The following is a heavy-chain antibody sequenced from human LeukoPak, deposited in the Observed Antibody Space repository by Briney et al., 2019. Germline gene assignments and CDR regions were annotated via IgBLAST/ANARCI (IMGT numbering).Heavy chain of an antibody. V-gene: IGHV1-69*04. CDR3: ALYSSTWY. J-gene: IGHJ4*02. D-gene: IGHD6-13*01. CDR1: GGTFSSYA. Sequence: SVKVSCKASGGTFSSYAISWVRQAPGQGLEWMGRIISILGIANYAQKFQGRVTITADKSTSTAYMELSSLRSEDTAVYYCALYSSTWYWGQGTLVTVSS. CDR2: IISILGIA.